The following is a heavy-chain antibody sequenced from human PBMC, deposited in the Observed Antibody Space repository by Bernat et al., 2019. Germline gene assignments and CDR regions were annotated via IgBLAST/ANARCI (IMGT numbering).Heavy chain of an antibody. CDR3: AKDWYSGYSDY. CDR1: GFTLSSYV. J-gene: IGHJ4*02. D-gene: IGHD1-26*01. Sequence: EVQLLESGGGLVQPGGSLRLSCAASGFTLSSYVMSWVRQAPGKGLEWVSVISGTGGSTYYADSVKGRFTISRDNSKNTLYLQMNSLRAEDTAVYYCAKDWYSGYSDYWGQGTLVIVSS. V-gene: IGHV3-23*01. CDR2: ISGTGGST.